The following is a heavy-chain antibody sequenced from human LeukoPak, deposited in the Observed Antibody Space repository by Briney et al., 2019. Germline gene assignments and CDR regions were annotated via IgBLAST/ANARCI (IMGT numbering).Heavy chain of an antibody. CDR2: ISSSSSYI. J-gene: IGHJ6*02. CDR3: ASAERYYDFWRASYYYYGMDV. Sequence: GGSLRLSCAASGFTFSSYSMSWVRQAPGKGLEWVSSISSSSSYIYYADSVKGRFTISRDNAKNSLYLQMNSLRAEDTAVYYCASAERYYDFWRASYYYYGMDVWGQGTTVTVSS. CDR1: GFTFSSYS. D-gene: IGHD3-3*01. V-gene: IGHV3-21*01.